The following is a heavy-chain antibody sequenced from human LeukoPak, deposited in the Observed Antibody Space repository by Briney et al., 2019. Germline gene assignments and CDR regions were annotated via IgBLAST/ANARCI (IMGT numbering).Heavy chain of an antibody. CDR1: GFTFSRYT. CDR3: AKDGLDGRGYYYFDY. V-gene: IGHV3-23*01. D-gene: IGHD3-22*01. Sequence: GGSLRLSCAASGFTFSRYTMNWVRQAPGKGLEWVSVFSSSGSTHYADSVKGRFTTSRDNSKNTLYLQMSSLRAEDTAVYYCAKDGLDGRGYYYFDYWGQGTLVAVSS. J-gene: IGHJ4*02. CDR2: FSSSGST.